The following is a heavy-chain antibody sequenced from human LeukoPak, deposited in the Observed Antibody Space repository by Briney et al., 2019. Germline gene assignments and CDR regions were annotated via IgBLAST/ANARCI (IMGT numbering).Heavy chain of an antibody. V-gene: IGHV3-23*01. CDR1: GFTFSAYA. Sequence: GGSLRLSCAASGFTFSAYAMSWVRQAPGKGLEWVSSITGSGRTTFYADSVKGRFTISRDNSKNTLYLQMNSLRAEDTAVYYCAKDLGTLRSFDPWGQGTLVTVSS. J-gene: IGHJ5*02. CDR3: AKDLGTLRSFDP. D-gene: IGHD4-17*01. CDR2: ITGSGRTT.